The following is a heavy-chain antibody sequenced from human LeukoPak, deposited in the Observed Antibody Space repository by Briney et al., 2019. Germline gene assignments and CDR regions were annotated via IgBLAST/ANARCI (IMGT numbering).Heavy chain of an antibody. V-gene: IGHV1-24*01. CDR2: FDPEDGET. Sequence: GASVKVSCKVSGYTLTELSMHWVRQAPGKGLEWMGGFDPEDGETIYAQKFQGRVTMTEDTSTDTAYMELSSLRSKDTAVYYCATTASEQMTTITSFDYWGQGTLVTVSS. CDR1: GYTLTELS. J-gene: IGHJ4*02. CDR3: ATTASEQMTTITSFDY. D-gene: IGHD4-11*01.